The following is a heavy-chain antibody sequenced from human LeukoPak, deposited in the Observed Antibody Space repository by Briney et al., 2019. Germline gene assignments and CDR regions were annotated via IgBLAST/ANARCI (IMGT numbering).Heavy chain of an antibody. Sequence: ASVKVSCKASGYTFTSYGISWVRQAPGQGLEWMGWISAYNGNTNYAQKLQGRVTMTTDTSTSTAYMELRSLRSDDTAVYYCARDESIVGATDAFDIWGRGTMVTVSS. V-gene: IGHV1-18*01. CDR3: ARDESIVGATDAFDI. CDR1: GYTFTSYG. CDR2: ISAYNGNT. J-gene: IGHJ3*02. D-gene: IGHD1-26*01.